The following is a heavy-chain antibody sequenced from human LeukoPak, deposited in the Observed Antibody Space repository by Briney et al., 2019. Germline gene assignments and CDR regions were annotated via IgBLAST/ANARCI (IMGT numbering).Heavy chain of an antibody. CDR2: INPNGDAT. CDR3: ARPLFCAFDTCGYWLDP. J-gene: IGHJ5*02. V-gene: IGHV1-46*01. D-gene: IGHD3-9*01. Sequence: ASVKVSCKASGYTFTKYLIHWVRQAPGQGREWGGTINPNGDATNYAPRLQGRLPLTQHTSPITVYMELRGLTPDDTAVYYCARPLFCAFDTCGYWLDPWGPGTLVPVSS. CDR1: GYTFTKYL.